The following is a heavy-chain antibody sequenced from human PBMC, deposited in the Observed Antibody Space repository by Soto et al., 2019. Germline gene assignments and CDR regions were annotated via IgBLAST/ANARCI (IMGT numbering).Heavy chain of an antibody. D-gene: IGHD2-15*01. CDR2: ISAYNGNT. CDR3: ASQLGYCSGGSCYGLDI. V-gene: IGHV1-18*01. Sequence: ATVKVSCKASGYTFTSYGISWVRQAPGQGLEWMGWISAYNGNTNYAQKLQGRVTITADTSTSTAYMELRSLRSEDTAVYYCASQLGYCSGGSCYGLDIWGQGTMVTVSS. CDR1: GYTFTSYG. J-gene: IGHJ3*02.